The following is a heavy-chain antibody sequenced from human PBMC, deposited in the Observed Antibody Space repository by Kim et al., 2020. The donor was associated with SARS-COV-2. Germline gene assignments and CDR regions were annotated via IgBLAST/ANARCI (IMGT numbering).Heavy chain of an antibody. J-gene: IGHJ4*02. D-gene: IGHD3-3*01. CDR1: GGSISSGGYY. CDR3: ARATTLERKVLRFLEWLSFDY. Sequence: SQTLSLTCTVSGGSISSGGYYWSWIRQHPGKGLEWIGYIYYSGSTYYNPSLKSRVTISVDTSKNQFSLKLSSVTAADTAVYYCARATTLERKVLRFLEWLSFDYWGQGTLVTVSS. CDR2: IYYSGST. V-gene: IGHV4-31*03.